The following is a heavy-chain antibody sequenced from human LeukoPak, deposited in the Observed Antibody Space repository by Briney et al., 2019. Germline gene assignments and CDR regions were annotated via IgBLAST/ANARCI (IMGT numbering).Heavy chain of an antibody. D-gene: IGHD5-12*01. J-gene: IGHJ5*02. Sequence: SQTLSLTCTVSGGSISSAGYYWRWIRQFPGKGLEWIGYIYYSGSTNYNPSLKSRVTISVDTSKNQCSLKLSSVTAADTAVYYCVSFRSGYYWFDPWGQGTLVTVSS. V-gene: IGHV4-31*03. CDR2: IYYSGST. CDR1: GGSISSAGYY. CDR3: VSFRSGYYWFDP.